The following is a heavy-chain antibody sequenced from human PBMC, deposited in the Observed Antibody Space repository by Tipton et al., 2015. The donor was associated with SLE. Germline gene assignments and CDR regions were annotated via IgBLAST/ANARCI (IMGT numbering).Heavy chain of an antibody. CDR3: ARGREWEPPDY. J-gene: IGHJ4*02. V-gene: IGHV4-4*02. Sequence: TLSLTCAVSGGSIISSSWWSWVRQPPGKGLEWIGDIYHSESPNYNPSLKSRVTISIDKSKNQFSLKLSSVTVADTAVYYCARGREWEPPDYWGQGTLVSVSS. CDR2: IYHSESP. D-gene: IGHD1-26*01. CDR1: GGSIISSSW.